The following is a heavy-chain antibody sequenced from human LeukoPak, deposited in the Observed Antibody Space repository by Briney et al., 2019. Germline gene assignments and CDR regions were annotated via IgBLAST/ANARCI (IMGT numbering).Heavy chain of an antibody. Sequence: ASVKVSCKASGYTFTSYGISWVRQAPGQGLEWMGWIGAYNGNTNYAQKLQGRVTMTTDTSTSTAYMELRSLRSDDTAVYYCARDQAMVRGVIITGDAFDIWGQGTMVTVSS. CDR2: IGAYNGNT. CDR1: GYTFTSYG. CDR3: ARDQAMVRGVIITGDAFDI. D-gene: IGHD3-10*01. J-gene: IGHJ3*02. V-gene: IGHV1-18*01.